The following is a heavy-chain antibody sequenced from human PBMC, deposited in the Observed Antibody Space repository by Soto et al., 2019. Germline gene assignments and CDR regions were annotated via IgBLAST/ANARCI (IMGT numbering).Heavy chain of an antibody. V-gene: IGHV3-11*01. J-gene: IGHJ4*02. CDR2: INTLSTAI. CDR3: ARRLQWQLRPLDS. D-gene: IGHD6-19*01. Sequence: PRGSLRLSCEGSGFTFNDYYMTWIRQAPGKGLEWVAYINTLSTAIYYADSVKGRFTISRDNAKNSLYLQMNGLRAEDTATYYCARRLQWQLRPLDSWGRGTLVTVSS. CDR1: GFTFNDYY.